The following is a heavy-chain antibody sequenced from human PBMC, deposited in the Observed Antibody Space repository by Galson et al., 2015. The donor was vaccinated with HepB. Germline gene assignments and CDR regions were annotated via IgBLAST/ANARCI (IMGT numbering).Heavy chain of an antibody. CDR2: IYYSGST. CDR3: ARAVTGDEFYFDY. D-gene: IGHD7-27*01. Sequence: TLSLTCTVSGGSISSYYWSWIRQPPGKGLEWIGYIYYSGSTNYNPSLKSRVTISVDTSKNQFSLKLSSVTAADTAVYYCARAVTGDEFYFDYWGQGTLVTVSS. J-gene: IGHJ4*02. V-gene: IGHV4-59*01. CDR1: GGSISSYY.